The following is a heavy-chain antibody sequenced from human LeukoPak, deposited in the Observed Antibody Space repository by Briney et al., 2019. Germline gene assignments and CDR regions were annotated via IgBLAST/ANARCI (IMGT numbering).Heavy chain of an antibody. Sequence: SETLSLTCTVSGGSVSSYYWSWIRQPAGKGLEWIGRIYNSGSTNYNPPLKSRVTMSVDSSKNQFSLKLSSVTAADTAVYYCARSANFYYMDVWGKGTTVTVSS. CDR3: ARSANFYYMDV. J-gene: IGHJ6*03. V-gene: IGHV4-4*07. CDR1: GGSVSSYY. CDR2: IYNSGST.